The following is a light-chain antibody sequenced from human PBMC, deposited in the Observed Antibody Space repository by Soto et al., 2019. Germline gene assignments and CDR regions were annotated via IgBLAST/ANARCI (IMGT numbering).Light chain of an antibody. CDR3: QQYNSYPIT. V-gene: IGKV1-5*01. CDR1: QTISNW. J-gene: IGKJ1*01. Sequence: IQMTQSPSTLSSTVGDRVTITCRASQTISNWLAWYQQKPGKAPKLLIYDASSLESGVPSRFSGSGSGTEFTLTISGLQPDDFATYYCQQYNSYPITFGQGTKVDIK. CDR2: DAS.